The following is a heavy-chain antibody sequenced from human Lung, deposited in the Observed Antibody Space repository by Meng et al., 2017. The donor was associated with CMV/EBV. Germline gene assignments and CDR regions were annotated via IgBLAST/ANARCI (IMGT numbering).Heavy chain of an antibody. CDR3: ARDGSLGYFDY. D-gene: IGHD5-12*01. CDR2: IYYSGST. J-gene: IGHJ4*02. Sequence: LSCTVSGGSISSYYWSWIRQPPGKGLEWIGYIYYSGSTNYNPSLKSRVTISVDTSKTQFSLKLSSVTAADTSVYYCARDGSLGYFDYWGQGTLVTVSS. CDR1: GGSISSYY. V-gene: IGHV4-59*01.